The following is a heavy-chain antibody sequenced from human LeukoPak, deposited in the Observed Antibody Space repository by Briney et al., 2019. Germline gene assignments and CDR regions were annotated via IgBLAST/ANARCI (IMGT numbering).Heavy chain of an antibody. CDR2: ISGSGSST. V-gene: IGHV3-23*01. J-gene: IGHJ4*02. Sequence: GGSLRLSCAASGFTFSSYAMSWVRQAPGKGLEWVSAISGSGSSTYYADSVKGRFTISRDNSRDTLYLQMNSLRAEDTAVYYCAKGYYDYVWGSYYFDYWGQGTLVTVSS. CDR3: AKGYYDYVWGSYYFDY. D-gene: IGHD3-16*01. CDR1: GFTFSSYA.